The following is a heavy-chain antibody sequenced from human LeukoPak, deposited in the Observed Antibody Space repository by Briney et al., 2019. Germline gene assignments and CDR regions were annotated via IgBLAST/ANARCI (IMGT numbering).Heavy chain of an antibody. CDR2: INHSGST. D-gene: IGHD3-16*01. Sequence: PSETLSLTCAVYGGPFSGYYWSWIRQPPGKGLEWIGEINHSGSTNYNPSLKSRVTISVDTSKNQFSLKLSSVTAADTAVYYCARLRVIFWGFDIWGQGTMVTVSS. J-gene: IGHJ3*02. CDR3: ARLRVIFWGFDI. CDR1: GGPFSGYY. V-gene: IGHV4-34*01.